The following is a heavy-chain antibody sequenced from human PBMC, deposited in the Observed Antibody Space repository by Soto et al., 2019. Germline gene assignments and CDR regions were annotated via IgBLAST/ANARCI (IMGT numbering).Heavy chain of an antibody. CDR1: GGSISSSNW. CDR3: ARGSRQKYYYGSGSYYNSWFDP. V-gene: IGHV4-4*02. CDR2: IYHSGST. D-gene: IGHD3-10*01. J-gene: IGHJ5*02. Sequence: QVQLQESGPGLVKPSGTLSLTCAVSGGSISSSNWWSWVRQPPGKGLEWIGEIYHSGSTNYNPSLKSRVTISVDKSKNQFSLKLSSLTAADTAVYYCARGSRQKYYYGSGSYYNSWFDPWGQGTLVTVSS.